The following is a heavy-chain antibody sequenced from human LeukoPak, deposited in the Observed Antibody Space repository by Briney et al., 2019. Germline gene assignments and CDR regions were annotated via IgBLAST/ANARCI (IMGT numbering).Heavy chain of an antibody. CDR3: VKYPHGSYGPRYYFDY. Sequence: PGGSLRLSCAASGFTFSNYAMHWVRQAPGKGLEWVAVIWYDGSNKYYVDSVKGRFTISRDNSKNTLYLQMNNLRSGDTAVYYCVKYPHGSYGPRYYFDYWGQGTLVTISS. D-gene: IGHD5-18*01. CDR1: GFTFSNYA. CDR2: IWYDGSNK. J-gene: IGHJ4*02. V-gene: IGHV3-33*06.